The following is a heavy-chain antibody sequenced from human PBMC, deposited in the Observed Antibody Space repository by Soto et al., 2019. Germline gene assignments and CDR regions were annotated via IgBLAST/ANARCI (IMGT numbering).Heavy chain of an antibody. V-gene: IGHV1-46*01. J-gene: IGHJ6*02. Sequence: QVQLVQSGAEVKKPGASVKVSCKASGYTFTSFYMHWVRQAHGQGLEWMGIINPSGTTTDYAQQFQGRVTITRDTSTSTYYMELSSLTSEDTAVDYCANPQSARHYCYGMKVWGQGTAVTVSS. CDR3: ANPQSARHYCYGMKV. CDR2: INPSGTTT. CDR1: GYTFTSFY.